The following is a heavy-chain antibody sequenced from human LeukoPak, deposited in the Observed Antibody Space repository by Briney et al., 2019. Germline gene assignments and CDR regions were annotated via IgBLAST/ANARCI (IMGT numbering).Heavy chain of an antibody. D-gene: IGHD6-19*01. CDR2: IGIRGDT. V-gene: IGHV3-13*01. CDR3: ARGGIQVSGIDEFDY. J-gene: IGHJ4*02. Sequence: GGSLRLSCVASGFNFIDYDMHCVRQVIGKGLEWVSAIGIRGDTHYSGSVKGRFTISRENAESSLYLQMNSLRAEDTAVYYCARGGIQVSGIDEFDYWGQGTLVTVSS. CDR1: GFNFIDYD.